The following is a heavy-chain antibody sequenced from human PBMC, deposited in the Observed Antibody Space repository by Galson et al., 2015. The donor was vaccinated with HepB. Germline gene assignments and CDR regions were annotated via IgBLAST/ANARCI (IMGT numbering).Heavy chain of an antibody. CDR1: GYTFTDYS. Sequence: SVKVSCKASGYTFTDYSMHWVRQAPGQGLEWMGRINPNSGGTNFAQKFWGRVTMARDTSISTAYMELSRLISDDTAVYYCARDLGVTWQDYHYYGMDVWGQGTTVTVSS. D-gene: IGHD2-21*02. V-gene: IGHV1-2*06. CDR2: INPNSGGT. CDR3: ARDLGVTWQDYHYYGMDV. J-gene: IGHJ6*02.